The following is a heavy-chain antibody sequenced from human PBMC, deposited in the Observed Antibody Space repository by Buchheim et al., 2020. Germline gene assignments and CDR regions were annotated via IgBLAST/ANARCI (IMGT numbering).Heavy chain of an antibody. V-gene: IGHV3-33*01. Sequence: QVQLVESGGGVVQPGRSLRLSCAASGFTFSSYGMHWVRQAPGKGLEWVAVIWYDETNKYYVDSVKGRFTISRDNSKNTLHFQMNSLRAEDTAVYYCARGHLYSFIDYWGQGT. D-gene: IGHD5-18*01. CDR2: IWYDETNK. CDR3: ARGHLYSFIDY. CDR1: GFTFSSYG. J-gene: IGHJ4*02.